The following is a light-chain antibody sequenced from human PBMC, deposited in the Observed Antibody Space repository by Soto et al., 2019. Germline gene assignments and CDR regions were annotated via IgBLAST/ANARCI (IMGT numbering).Light chain of an antibody. V-gene: IGLV2-14*01. J-gene: IGLJ3*02. Sequence: QSALTQSASVSGSPGQSITISCTGTSSDVGGYNYVSWYQQHPGKAPKLIIYDVSNLPSGVSTRFSGSKSGNTASLTISGLPAEDEAAYSCSSYTRTNSWVFGGGTKLTVL. CDR3: SSYTRTNSWV. CDR2: DVS. CDR1: SSDVGGYNY.